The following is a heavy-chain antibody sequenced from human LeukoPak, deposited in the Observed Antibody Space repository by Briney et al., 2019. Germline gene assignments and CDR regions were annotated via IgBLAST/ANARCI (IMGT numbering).Heavy chain of an antibody. Sequence: SETLSLTCTVSGGSISSYYWSWIRQPPGKGLEWIGYIYYSGSTNYNPSLKNRVTISVDMSKNQFSLKLNSVTAADTAVYYCARGSTTYDYWGQGTLVTVSS. CDR1: GGSISSYY. CDR3: ARGSTTYDY. CDR2: IYYSGST. J-gene: IGHJ4*02. V-gene: IGHV4-59*01. D-gene: IGHD1-1*01.